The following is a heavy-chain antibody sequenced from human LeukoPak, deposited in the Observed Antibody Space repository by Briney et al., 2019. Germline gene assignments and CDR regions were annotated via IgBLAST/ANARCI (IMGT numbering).Heavy chain of an antibody. CDR1: GFTFAGYT. CDR3: ATEGGFA. V-gene: IGHV3-23*01. CDR2: ISGSGGST. J-gene: IGHJ5*02. D-gene: IGHD1-26*01. Sequence: GGSLSLSCAASGFTFAGYTMNWVRQAPGKGLEWVSAISGSGGSTYYGDSVKGRPTISRDNSKNTVYLQMNSLSADDTAVYYCATEGGFAWGQGTLVTVSS.